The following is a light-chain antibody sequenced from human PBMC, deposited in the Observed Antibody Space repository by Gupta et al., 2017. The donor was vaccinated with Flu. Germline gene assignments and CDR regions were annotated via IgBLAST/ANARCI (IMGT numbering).Light chain of an antibody. J-gene: IGLJ7*01. CDR2: DNN. V-gene: IGLV1-51*01. Sequence: QSVLTQPPSVSAAPGQKVTIPCSGSSSNIGNNYVSWYQQLPGTTPKLLIYDNNKRPSGIPDRFSGSKSGTSATLGITGLQTGDEADYYCGTWDSRLSAAVFGGGTQLTVL. CDR3: GTWDSRLSAAV. CDR1: SSNIGNNY.